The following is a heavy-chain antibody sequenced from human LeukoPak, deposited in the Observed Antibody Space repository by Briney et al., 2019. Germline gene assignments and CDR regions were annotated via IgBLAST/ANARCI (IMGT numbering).Heavy chain of an antibody. J-gene: IGHJ4*02. CDR1: GFTVTSNY. Sequence: GGSLRLSCAASGFTVTSNYMSWVRQTPGQGRLEWVSVIYTDGRTFYTGSETGRFTISRDNSKNTLYLQMNSLRAEDTAVYYCARGQIYGTGSYFFDHWGQGTLVTVSS. CDR3: ARGQIYGTGSYFFDH. CDR2: IYTDGRT. V-gene: IGHV3-66*01. D-gene: IGHD3-10*01.